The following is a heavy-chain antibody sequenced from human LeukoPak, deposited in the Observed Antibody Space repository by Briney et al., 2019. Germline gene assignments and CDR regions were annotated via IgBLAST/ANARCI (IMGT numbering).Heavy chain of an antibody. CDR2: IYSGGTT. D-gene: IGHD3-10*01. J-gene: IGHJ4*02. Sequence: GGSLRLSCAAPGFAVSSNYMSWVRQAPGKGLESVSVIYSGGTTYYADSVKGRFTISRDNSKNTLYLQMNSLRAEDTAVYYCARDSYFGSGSYYRYTFDYWGQGTLVTVSS. CDR3: ARDSYFGSGSYYRYTFDY. CDR1: GFAVSSNY. V-gene: IGHV3-53*01.